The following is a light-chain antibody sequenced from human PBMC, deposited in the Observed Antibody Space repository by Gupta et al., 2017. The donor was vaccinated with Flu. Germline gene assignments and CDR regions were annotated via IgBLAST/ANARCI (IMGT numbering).Light chain of an antibody. Sequence: EIQMSRTPSSVSAAIGDRVTITCRASQDISNYVNWYQQQPGKAPNLLIYDAANLETGVPSRFSGSGSATEFTFTIGSLQPEDFATYYCQQEDNLPITFGGGTKVDVK. CDR1: QDISNY. CDR2: DAA. V-gene: IGKV1-33*01. J-gene: IGKJ4*01. CDR3: QQEDNLPIT.